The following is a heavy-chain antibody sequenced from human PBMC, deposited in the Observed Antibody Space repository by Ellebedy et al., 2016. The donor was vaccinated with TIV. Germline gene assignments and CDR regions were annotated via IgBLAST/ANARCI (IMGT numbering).Heavy chain of an antibody. D-gene: IGHD2-2*01. CDR1: GGSFSGYY. CDR3: ARGWGYCSSTSCNYFDI. J-gene: IGHJ3*02. CDR2: INHSGST. Sequence: SETLSLTXAVYGGSFSGYYWSWIRQPPGKGLEWIGEINHSGSTNYNPSLKSRVTISVDTSKNQFSLKLSSVTAADTAVYYCARGWGYCSSTSCNYFDIWGQGTMVTVSS. V-gene: IGHV4-34*01.